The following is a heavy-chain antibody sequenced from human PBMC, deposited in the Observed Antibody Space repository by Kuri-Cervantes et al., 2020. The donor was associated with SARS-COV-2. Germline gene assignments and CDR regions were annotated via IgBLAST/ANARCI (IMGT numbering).Heavy chain of an antibody. CDR1: GGSISSHY. J-gene: IGHJ6*03. V-gene: IGHV4-59*11. CDR3: ARAYGFLRYIYYMDV. Sequence: ESLKISCNVSGGSISSHYWSWIRQPPRKGLEWIGYMYYSGSTNYNPSLKGRVTISIDTSKSQVSLKLRSVTAADTAVYYCARAYGFLRYIYYMDVWGRGTTVTVSS. D-gene: IGHD4-17*01. CDR2: MYYSGST.